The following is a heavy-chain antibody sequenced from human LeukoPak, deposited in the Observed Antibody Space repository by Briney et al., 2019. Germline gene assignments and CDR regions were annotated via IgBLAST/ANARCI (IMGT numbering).Heavy chain of an antibody. Sequence: ASVKVSCKASGYTFTGYYTHWVRQAPGQGLEWMGWINPNSGGTNYAQKFQGRVTMTRDTSISTAYMELSRLRSDDTAVYYCARADYGDYELDYWGQGTLVTVSS. CDR1: GYTFTGYY. V-gene: IGHV1-2*02. CDR2: INPNSGGT. CDR3: ARADYGDYELDY. J-gene: IGHJ4*02. D-gene: IGHD4-17*01.